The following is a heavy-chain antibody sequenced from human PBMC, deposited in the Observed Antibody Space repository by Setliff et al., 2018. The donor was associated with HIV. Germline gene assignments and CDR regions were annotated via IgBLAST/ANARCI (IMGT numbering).Heavy chain of an antibody. CDR3: TRELNGHTSSHYYFGLDV. D-gene: IGHD6-6*01. CDR1: EFTFGNSI. V-gene: IGHV3-23*01. CDR2: ISNIDGST. Sequence: GSLRLSCAVSEFTFGNSIIAWVRQAPGKGLEWVSTISNIDGSTYFADSVKGRFTISGENAKNSLYLQMNNVRAGDTAVYYCTRELNGHTSSHYYFGLDVWGQGTTVTVSS. J-gene: IGHJ6*02.